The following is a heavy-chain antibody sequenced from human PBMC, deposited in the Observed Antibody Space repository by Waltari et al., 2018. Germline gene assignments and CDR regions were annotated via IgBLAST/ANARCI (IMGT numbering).Heavy chain of an antibody. V-gene: IGHV1-69*12. J-gene: IGHJ6*02. CDR3: SYAALTTVVKRRGYYYYGMDV. Sequence: QVQLVQSGAEVKKPGSSVKVSCKASGGPFSSYAISWVRQAPGQGLEWMGGIIPIFGTANYAQKFQGRVTITADESTSTAYMELSSLRSEDTAVYYCSYAALTTVVKRRGYYYYGMDVWGQGTTVTVSS. CDR2: IIPIFGTA. D-gene: IGHD4-17*01. CDR1: GGPFSSYA.